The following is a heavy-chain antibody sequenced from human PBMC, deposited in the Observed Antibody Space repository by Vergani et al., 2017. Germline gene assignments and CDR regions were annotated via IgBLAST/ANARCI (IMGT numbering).Heavy chain of an antibody. CDR2: IYPADSDT. J-gene: IGHJ4*02. V-gene: IGHV5-51*01. CDR1: EYSFGKYW. CDR3: ARHTTYTDS. Sequence: EVELVQSGLEMRKPGESLKISCKGSEYSFGKYWIGWVRQMPGKGLEWMGIIYPADSDTRYSPSFQGQVTISADKSISTAFLQWDSLKASDTALYYCARHTTYTDSWGQGTLVTVSS. D-gene: IGHD1-1*01.